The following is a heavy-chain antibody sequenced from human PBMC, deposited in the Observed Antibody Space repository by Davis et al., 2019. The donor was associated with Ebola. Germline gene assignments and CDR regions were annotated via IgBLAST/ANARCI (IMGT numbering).Heavy chain of an antibody. CDR3: ARQEALYGSIDN. V-gene: IGHV5-51*01. D-gene: IGHD6-13*01. CDR2: IYPRDSDT. J-gene: IGHJ4*02. CDR1: GYSFNTYW. Sequence: GESLKISCKGSGYSFNTYWIAWVRQMPGKGLEWMGIIYPRDSDTRHRPSFEGQVTISVDRSISTAYLQWSSLKASDSAMYYCARQEALYGSIDNWGQGTLVTVSS.